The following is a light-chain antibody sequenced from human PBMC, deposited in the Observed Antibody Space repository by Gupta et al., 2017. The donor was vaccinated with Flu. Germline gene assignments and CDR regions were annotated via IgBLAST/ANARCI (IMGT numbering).Light chain of an antibody. J-gene: IGKJ4*01. CDR3: QPYVSYPRT. CDR2: AAS. Sequence: PSSFSASTGDRVTITCRASQDISGFLAWYQQKPGQAPKFLIYAASTVQSGVPSRFSGSGSGTDFTLIISSLQSEDFATYYCQPYVSYPRTFGGGTKVEIK. CDR1: QDISGF. V-gene: IGKV1-8*01.